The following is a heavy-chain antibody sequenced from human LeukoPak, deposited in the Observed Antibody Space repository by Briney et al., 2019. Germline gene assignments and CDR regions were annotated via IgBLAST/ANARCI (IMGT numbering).Heavy chain of an antibody. CDR3: ARVFVSGYDVLTGYFRAFDY. J-gene: IGHJ4*02. CDR1: GFTFSSSE. CDR2: ISTTGNTK. Sequence: GGSLRLSCAASGFTFSSSEMYWVRQAPGKGLEWVSYISTTGNTKYYADSVQGRFTVSRDNGQRLLFLQMNSLRAGDTAIYYCARVFVSGYDVLTGYFRAFDYWGQGALVTVSS. D-gene: IGHD3-9*01. V-gene: IGHV3-48*03.